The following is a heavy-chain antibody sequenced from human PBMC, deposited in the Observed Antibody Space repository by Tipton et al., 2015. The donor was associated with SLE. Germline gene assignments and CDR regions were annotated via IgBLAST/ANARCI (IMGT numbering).Heavy chain of an antibody. CDR2: INHSGST. D-gene: IGHD6-19*01. V-gene: IGHV4-34*01. CDR1: GGSFSGYY. Sequence: TLSLTCAVYGGSFSGYYWSWIRQPPGKGLEWIGEINHSGSTNYNPSLKSRVTISVDTSKNQFSLKLSSVTAADTAVYYCARRAEQWLLDYWGQGTLVTVSS. CDR3: ARRAEQWLLDY. J-gene: IGHJ4*02.